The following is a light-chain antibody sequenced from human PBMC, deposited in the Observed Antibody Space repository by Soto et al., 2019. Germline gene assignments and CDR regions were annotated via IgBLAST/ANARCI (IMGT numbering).Light chain of an antibody. CDR2: WAT. Sequence: DIVMTQSPDSLTVSLGERATINCKSSRSVLDKSDNKNYLAWYQQKSGQPPKLLIYWATTREFGVPDRFSGSGSGTDFTLTISSLQAEDVAVYYCQQYYSTPYTFGQGTKLEIK. V-gene: IGKV4-1*01. J-gene: IGKJ2*01. CDR3: QQYYSTPYT. CDR1: RSVLDKSDNKNY.